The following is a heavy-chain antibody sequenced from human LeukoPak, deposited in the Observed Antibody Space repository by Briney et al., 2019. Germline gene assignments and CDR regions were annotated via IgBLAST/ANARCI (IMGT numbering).Heavy chain of an antibody. CDR1: GFTFSSYA. CDR3: AKRGAYSNNWSISLDY. Sequence: PGGSLRLSCEASGFTFSSYAMSWVRQAPGKGLEWVSTVTSGDNTLYADSVKGRFTISRDNSKNTIYLQMSSLRAEDTAVYYCAKRGAYSNNWSISLDYWGQGTLVTVSS. J-gene: IGHJ4*02. D-gene: IGHD6-13*01. V-gene: IGHV3-23*01. CDR2: VTSGDNT.